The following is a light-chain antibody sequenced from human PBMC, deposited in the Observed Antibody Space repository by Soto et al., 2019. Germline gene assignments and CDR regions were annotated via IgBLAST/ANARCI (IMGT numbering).Light chain of an antibody. CDR1: ETVRNNY. V-gene: IGKV3-20*01. CDR3: QQFSSSPLT. Sequence: EFVLTQSPGTLSLSPVERATLSCRASETVRNNYLSWYQQKPGQAPRLLIYDASSRATGIPDRFSCGGSGTDFTLTSSRLEPEDFAVYYCQQFSSSPLTFRGGTKVDIK. J-gene: IGKJ4*01. CDR2: DAS.